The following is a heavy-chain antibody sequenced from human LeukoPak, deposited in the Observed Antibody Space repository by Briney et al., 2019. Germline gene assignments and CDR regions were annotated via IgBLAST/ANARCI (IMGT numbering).Heavy chain of an antibody. J-gene: IGHJ4*02. CDR2: ISYDGSSK. D-gene: IGHD1-1*01. CDR3: ARVVGNWNYFDY. V-gene: IGHV3-30*09. CDR1: GFTFGDYV. Sequence: PGGSLRLSCTASGFTFGDYVMSWFRQAPGKGLEWVAVISYDGSSKYYADSVKGRFAISRDNSKNTLYLQMNSLRAEDTAVYYCARVVGNWNYFDYWGQGTLVTVSS.